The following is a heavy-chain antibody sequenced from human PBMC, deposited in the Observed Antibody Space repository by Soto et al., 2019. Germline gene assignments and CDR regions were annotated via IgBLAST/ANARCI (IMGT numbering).Heavy chain of an antibody. CDR3: AREPRRVGPNSGYFDY. Sequence: PGGSLRLSCAASGFTFSSYSMNWVRQAPGKGLEWVSSISSSSSYIYYADSVKGRFTISRDNAKNSLYLQMNSLRAEDTAVYYCAREPRRVGPNSGYFDYWGQGTLVTVSS. CDR2: ISSSSSYI. V-gene: IGHV3-21*01. D-gene: IGHD1-26*01. CDR1: GFTFSSYS. J-gene: IGHJ4*02.